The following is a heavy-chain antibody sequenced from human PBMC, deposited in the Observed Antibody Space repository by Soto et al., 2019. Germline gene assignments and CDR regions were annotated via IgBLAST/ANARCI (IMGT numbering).Heavy chain of an antibody. Sequence: PGGSLRLSCASSGFTFGTYTMNWVRQAPGKGLEWVSALGGGGDTHYAESVKGRFTISRDHSKNILLLQMNSLRDEDSAIYYCTKDRHPDGIWTFDFWGQGTLVTVSS. D-gene: IGHD3-9*01. V-gene: IGHV3-23*01. CDR1: GFTFGTYT. J-gene: IGHJ4*02. CDR2: LGGGGDT. CDR3: TKDRHPDGIWTFDF.